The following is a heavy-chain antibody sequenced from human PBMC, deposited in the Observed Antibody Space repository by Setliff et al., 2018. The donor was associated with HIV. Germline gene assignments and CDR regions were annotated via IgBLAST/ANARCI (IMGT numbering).Heavy chain of an antibody. J-gene: IGHJ3*02. CDR2: IYYSGIT. V-gene: IGHV4-31*11. CDR1: GGSITSGDYY. CDR3: ASGWSVYTGTFHI. D-gene: IGHD2-8*01. Sequence: PSETLSLTCAVSGGSITSGDYYWSWIRQHPGKGLEWIGYIYYSGITYYKSSLKSRVTMSVDTSKNQFSLNLTSVTAADTAVYYCASGWSVYTGTFHIWGQGTVVTVSS.